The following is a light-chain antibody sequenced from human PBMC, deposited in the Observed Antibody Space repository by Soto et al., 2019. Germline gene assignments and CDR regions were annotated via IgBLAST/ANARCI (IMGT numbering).Light chain of an antibody. CDR2: GAS. CDR1: KSVSNND. V-gene: IGKV3-20*01. Sequence: EIVLTQSPDTLSLSPGERATVSCRASKSVSNNDLAWYQQRPGQAPRLVLYGASTRPTGIPDRFSGSGSGTEFTLTISRLEPDDFAVYYCHHYSRSPPYTFGQGTKLDIK. CDR3: HHYSRSPPYT. J-gene: IGKJ2*01.